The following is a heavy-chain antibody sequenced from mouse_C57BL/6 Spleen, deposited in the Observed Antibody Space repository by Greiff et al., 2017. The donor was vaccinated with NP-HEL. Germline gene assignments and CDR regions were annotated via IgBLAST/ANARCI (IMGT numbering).Heavy chain of an antibody. Sequence: VQLQQSGAELVKPGASVKISCKASGYAFSSYWMNWVKQRPGKGLEWIGQIYPGDGDTNYNGKFKGKATLTADKSSSTAYIQLSSLTSEDSAVYFWARSGYYGSSYGYFDVWGTGTTVTVSS. D-gene: IGHD1-1*01. CDR3: ARSGYYGSSYGYFDV. J-gene: IGHJ1*03. CDR1: GYAFSSYW. V-gene: IGHV1-80*01. CDR2: IYPGDGDT.